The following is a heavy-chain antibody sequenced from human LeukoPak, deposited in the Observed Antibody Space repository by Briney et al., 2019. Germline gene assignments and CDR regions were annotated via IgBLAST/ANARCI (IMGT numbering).Heavy chain of an antibody. CDR2: INPYSGGT. CDR1: EYTFTGYY. CDR3: ARDLAFGEMVTNRGAFDI. Sequence: ASVKVSCKASEYTFTGYYIHWVRQAPGQGLEWMGWINPYSGGTNYAQKFQDRVTMTRDTSISTVYMELTRLRSDDTAVYYCARDLAFGEMVTNRGAFDIWGQGTMITDSS. D-gene: IGHD5-24*01. V-gene: IGHV1-2*02. J-gene: IGHJ3*02.